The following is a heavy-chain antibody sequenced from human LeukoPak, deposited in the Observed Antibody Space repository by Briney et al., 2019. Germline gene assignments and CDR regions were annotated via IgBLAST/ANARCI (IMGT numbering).Heavy chain of an antibody. J-gene: IGHJ3*02. CDR2: ISYDGSNK. V-gene: IGHV3-30*04. Sequence: GRSLRLSCAASGFTFSSYAMHWVRQAPGKGLEWVAVISYDGSNKYYADSVKGRFTISRDNSKNTLYLQMNSLRAEDTAVYYCAKRRGMLWFGEFDAFDIWSQGTMVTVSS. CDR3: AKRRGMLWFGEFDAFDI. CDR1: GFTFSSYA. D-gene: IGHD3-10*01.